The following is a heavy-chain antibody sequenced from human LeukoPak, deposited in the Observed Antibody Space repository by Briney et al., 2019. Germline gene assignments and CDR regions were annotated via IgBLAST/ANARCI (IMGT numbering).Heavy chain of an antibody. CDR3: ARWWAAAGRGGMDV. Sequence: GESLKISCKGSGYSFTSYWIGWVRPMPGKGLGWVGIIYPGDSDTRYSPSFQGPVTISADKSISTAYLQWSSLKASDTAMYYCARWWAAAGRGGMDVWGQGTTVTVSS. J-gene: IGHJ6*02. CDR2: IYPGDSDT. V-gene: IGHV5-51*01. CDR1: GYSFTSYW. D-gene: IGHD6-13*01.